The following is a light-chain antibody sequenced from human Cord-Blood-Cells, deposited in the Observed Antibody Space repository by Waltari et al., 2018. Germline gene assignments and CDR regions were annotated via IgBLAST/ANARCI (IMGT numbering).Light chain of an antibody. J-gene: IGKJ2*03. CDR3: QQSYSTLPMYS. CDR2: AAS. Sequence: DIQMTQSPSSLSASVGDRVTITCRASQSISSYLNWYQQKPGKAPKLLIYAASSLQSVVPSRFSGSGSGTDFTLTISSLQPEDFATYYCQQSYSTLPMYSFGQGTKLEIK. V-gene: IGKV1-39*01. CDR1: QSISSY.